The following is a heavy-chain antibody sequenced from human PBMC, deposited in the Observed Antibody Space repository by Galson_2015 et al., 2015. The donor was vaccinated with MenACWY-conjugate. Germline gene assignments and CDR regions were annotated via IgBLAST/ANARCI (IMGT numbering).Heavy chain of an antibody. CDR2: INTNTGNP. CDR3: ARDVGATTSDY. D-gene: IGHD1-26*01. Sequence: VKVSCKASGYTFNNYGMNWVRQAPGQGLEWMGWINTNTGNPTYAQGFTGRFVFSLDTSVSTAYLQISSLKAEDTAVYYCARDVGATTSDYWGLGTLVTVSS. CDR1: GYTFNNYG. V-gene: IGHV7-4-1*02. J-gene: IGHJ4*02.